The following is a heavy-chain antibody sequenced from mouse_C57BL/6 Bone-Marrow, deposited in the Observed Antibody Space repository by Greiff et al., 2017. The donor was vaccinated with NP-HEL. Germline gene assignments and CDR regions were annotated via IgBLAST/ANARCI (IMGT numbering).Heavy chain of an antibody. CDR1: GYTFTSYW. V-gene: IGHV1-74*01. J-gene: IGHJ3*02. D-gene: IGHD2-13*01. Sequence: QVQLQQPGAELVKPGASVKVSCKASGYTFTSYWMHWVKQRPGQGLEWIGGIYPSDSDTNYTQKFKGQATLTVDKSSSTAYMQLSSLASEDSAVYYGANGDALGYWGQGTLVTVSA. CDR3: ANGDALGY. CDR2: IYPSDSDT.